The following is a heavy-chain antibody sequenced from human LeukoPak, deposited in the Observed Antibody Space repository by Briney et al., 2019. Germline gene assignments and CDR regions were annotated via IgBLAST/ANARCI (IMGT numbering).Heavy chain of an antibody. CDR1: GGSFSAYY. CDR3: ATEEGYNAY. Sequence: KPSETLSLTCAVYGGSFSAYYWSWSRQSPGKGLEWIGEIHHSGSTKYNPSLKSRVTISVDMSQSQFSLKLTSVTAADTAVYYCATEEGYNAYWGQGILVTVSS. J-gene: IGHJ4*02. D-gene: IGHD5-24*01. CDR2: IHHSGST. V-gene: IGHV4-34*01.